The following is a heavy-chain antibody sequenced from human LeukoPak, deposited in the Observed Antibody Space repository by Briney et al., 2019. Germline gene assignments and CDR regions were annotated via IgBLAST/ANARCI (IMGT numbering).Heavy chain of an antibody. CDR3: TRALNPRWPRVDY. D-gene: IGHD4-23*01. V-gene: IGHV3-49*04. J-gene: IGHJ4*02. CDR2: IRSKAYGGTT. CDR1: GFTFGDYA. Sequence: PGGSLRLSCTASGFTFGDYAMSWVRQAPGKGLEWVGFIRSKAYGGTTEYAASVKGRFTISRDDSKTIAYLQMNSLKTEDTAVYYCTRALNPRWPRVDYWGQGTLVTVSS.